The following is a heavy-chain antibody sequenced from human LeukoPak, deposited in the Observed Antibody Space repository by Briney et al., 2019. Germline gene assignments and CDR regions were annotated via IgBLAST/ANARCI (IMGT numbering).Heavy chain of an antibody. CDR1: GGSISSYY. CDR2: IYYSGTT. V-gene: IGHV4-59*01. D-gene: IGHD5-18*01. CDR3: ARGGYGSLTFDY. Sequence: PSETLSLTCTVSGGSISSYYWSWIRQPPGKGLEWIGYIYYSGTTKYSSSLKSRVTISVDTSKNQFSLKLSSVTAADTAVYYCARGGYGSLTFDYWGQGTLVTVSS. J-gene: IGHJ4*02.